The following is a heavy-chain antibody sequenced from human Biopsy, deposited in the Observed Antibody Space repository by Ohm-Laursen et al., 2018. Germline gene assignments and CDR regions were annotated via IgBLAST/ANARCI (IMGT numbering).Heavy chain of an antibody. CDR3: ASAGYNPDWNFDL. V-gene: IGHV4-4*07. CDR2: IYPGGST. Sequence: GTLSLTWNVSGGDINNYYWSWIRQPAGKGLEWIGRIYPGGSTNYNPSLKSRVTMSVDTSKKQLSLRLSSVTAADTAVYYCASAGYNPDWNFDLWGRGTRVTVSS. CDR1: GGDINNYY. J-gene: IGHJ2*01. D-gene: IGHD5-24*01.